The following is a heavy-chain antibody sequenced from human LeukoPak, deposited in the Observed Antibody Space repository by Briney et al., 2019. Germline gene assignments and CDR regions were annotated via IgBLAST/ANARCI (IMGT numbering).Heavy chain of an antibody. CDR1: GFTFSDYT. V-gene: IGHV3-48*04. J-gene: IGHJ4*02. CDR2: ISISSNTI. Sequence: GGSLRLSCAASGFTFSDYTMNWVRQAPGKGLEWVSYISISSNTIYYADSVKGRFTISRDNAKNSLYPQMNSLRAEDTAVYYCASLYYYDSGVDYWGQGTLVTVSS. CDR3: ASLYYYDSGVDY. D-gene: IGHD3-22*01.